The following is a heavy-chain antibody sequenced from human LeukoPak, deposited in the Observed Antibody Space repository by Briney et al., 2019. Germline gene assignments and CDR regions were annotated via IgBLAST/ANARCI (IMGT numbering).Heavy chain of an antibody. CDR1: GYTFTSYG. CDR2: ISAYNGNT. D-gene: IGHD2-2*01. V-gene: IGHV1-18*01. J-gene: IGHJ5*02. Sequence: GASVKVSCKASGYTFTSYGISWVRQAPGQGLEWIGWISAYNGNTNYAQKLQGRVTMTTDTSTSTAYMELRSLRSDDTAVHYCARGGDCSSTSCYYWFDPWGQGTLVTVSS. CDR3: ARGGDCSSTSCYYWFDP.